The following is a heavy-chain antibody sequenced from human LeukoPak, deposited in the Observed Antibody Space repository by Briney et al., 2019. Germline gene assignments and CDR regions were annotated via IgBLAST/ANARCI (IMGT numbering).Heavy chain of an antibody. Sequence: SETLSLTCAVSGGSFSGYYWTWICQPPGKGLEWIGEINHSGSANYNPSLKSRVTISVDTSKNQFSLKLSSVTAADTAVYYCARRPAYYDFWSGYYTDYWGQGTLVTVSS. CDR1: GGSFSGYY. CDR2: INHSGSA. CDR3: ARRPAYYDFWSGYYTDY. D-gene: IGHD3-3*01. J-gene: IGHJ4*02. V-gene: IGHV4-34*01.